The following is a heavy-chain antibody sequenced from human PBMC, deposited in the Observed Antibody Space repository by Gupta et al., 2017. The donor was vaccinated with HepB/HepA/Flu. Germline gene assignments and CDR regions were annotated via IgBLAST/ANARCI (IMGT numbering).Heavy chain of an antibody. J-gene: IGHJ4*02. D-gene: IGHD3-10*01. Sequence: QVQLQQWGAGLLKPSETLSLTCAVYGGSFSGYYWSWIRQPPGKGLEWIGEINHSGSTNYNPSLKSRVTISVDTSKNQFSLKLSSVTAADTAVYYCARGSGNHYFDYWGQGTLVTGSS. V-gene: IGHV4-34*01. CDR1: GGSFSGYY. CDR2: INHSGST. CDR3: ARGSGNHYFDY.